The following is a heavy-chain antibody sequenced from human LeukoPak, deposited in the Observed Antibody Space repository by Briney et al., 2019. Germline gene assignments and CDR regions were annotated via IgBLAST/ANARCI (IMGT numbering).Heavy chain of an antibody. CDR1: GGSISSYC. CDR2: IYYSGST. J-gene: IGHJ3*02. D-gene: IGHD2/OR15-2a*01. V-gene: IGHV4-59*01. CDR3: ARDNSMGAFDI. Sequence: PSQTLSLTCTVSGGSISSYCWSWIPQPPGKGLEWIWCIYYSGSTNYNPSLKSRVTISVDTSKYQFSLKLSSVTAADTAVYYCARDNSMGAFDIWGQGTVVTVSS.